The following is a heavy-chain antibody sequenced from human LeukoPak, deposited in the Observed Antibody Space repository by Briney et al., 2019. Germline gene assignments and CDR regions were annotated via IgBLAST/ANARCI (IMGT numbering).Heavy chain of an antibody. D-gene: IGHD6-13*01. V-gene: IGHV4-30-2*01. CDR2: IYHSGST. CDR3: ARMSHPGIAAAGALFDY. J-gene: IGHJ4*02. Sequence: SETLSLTCTVSGGSISSGGYYWSWIRQPPGKGLEWIGYIYHSGSTYYNPSLKSRVTISVDRSKNQFSLKLSSVTAADTAVYYCARMSHPGIAAAGALFDYWGQGTLVTVSS. CDR1: GGSISSGGYY.